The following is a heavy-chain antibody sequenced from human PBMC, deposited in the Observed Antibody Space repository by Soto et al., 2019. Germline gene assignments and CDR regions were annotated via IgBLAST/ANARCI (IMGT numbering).Heavy chain of an antibody. D-gene: IGHD3-3*01. CDR1: GFTFSSYA. CDR3: AKDGGFLEWLDRFAFDI. CDR2: ISGSGGST. V-gene: IGHV3-23*01. J-gene: IGHJ3*02. Sequence: GRSLRLSCAASGFTFSSYAMSWVRQAPGKGLEWVSAISGSGGSTYYADSVKGRFTISRDNSKNTLYLQMNSLRAEDTAVHYCAKDGGFLEWLDRFAFDIWGQGTMVTV.